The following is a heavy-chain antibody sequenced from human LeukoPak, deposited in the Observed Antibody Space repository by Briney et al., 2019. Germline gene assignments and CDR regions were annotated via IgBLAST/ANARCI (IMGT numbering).Heavy chain of an antibody. CDR2: IIPIFGTA. CDR3: ARESGCSGGSCYPNWFDP. Sequence: SVKVSCKASGGTFSSYAISWVRQAPGQGLEWMGGIIPIFGTANYAQKFQGRVTITADESTSTAYMERSSLSSEDTAVYYCARESGCSGGSCYPNWFDPWGQGTLVTVSS. D-gene: IGHD2-15*01. CDR1: GGTFSSYA. J-gene: IGHJ5*02. V-gene: IGHV1-69*01.